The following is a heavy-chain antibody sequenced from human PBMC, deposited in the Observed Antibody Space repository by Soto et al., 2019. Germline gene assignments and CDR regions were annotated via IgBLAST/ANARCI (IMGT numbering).Heavy chain of an antibody. D-gene: IGHD1-1*01. Sequence: EVQLVESGGGLVQPGGSLRLSCAASGFTFSSYSMNWVRQAPGKGLEWVSYISSSSSTIYYADSVKGRFTISRDNAKNSLYRQMNCLRAEDTAVYYCARARDDPYYFDSWGQGTLVTVSS. CDR2: ISSSSSTI. CDR3: ARARDDPYYFDS. J-gene: IGHJ4*02. CDR1: GFTFSSYS. V-gene: IGHV3-48*01.